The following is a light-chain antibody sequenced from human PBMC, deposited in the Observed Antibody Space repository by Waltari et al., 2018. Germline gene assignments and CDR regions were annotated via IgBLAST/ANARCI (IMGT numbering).Light chain of an antibody. J-gene: IGKJ4*01. CDR1: QSITHW. CDR3: QQYNSYSLLT. CDR2: KAS. Sequence: DMQMTQSPSTLSASVGDRVTFTCRASQSITHWLAWYQQKPGKAPKLLIYKASTLESGVPSSFSGSGSGTEFTFSISSLQTDEFATYYCQQYNSYSLLTFSGGTTVE. V-gene: IGKV1-5*03.